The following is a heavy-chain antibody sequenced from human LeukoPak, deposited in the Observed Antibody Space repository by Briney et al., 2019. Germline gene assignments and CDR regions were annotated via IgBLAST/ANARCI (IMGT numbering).Heavy chain of an antibody. CDR2: ISYDGSNK. D-gene: IGHD3-22*01. Sequence: PGGSLRLSCAASGFTFSSYAVHWVRQAPGKGLEWVAVISYDGSNKYYADSVKGRFTISRDNSKNTLYLQMNSLRAEDTAVYYCARDGGRYYDSSGYPDYWGQGTLVTVSS. V-gene: IGHV3-30-3*01. J-gene: IGHJ4*02. CDR3: ARDGGRYYDSSGYPDY. CDR1: GFTFSSYA.